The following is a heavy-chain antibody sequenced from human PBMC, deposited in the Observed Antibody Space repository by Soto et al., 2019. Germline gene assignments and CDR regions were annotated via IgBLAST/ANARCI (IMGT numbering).Heavy chain of an antibody. CDR2: IIPIFGTA. D-gene: IGHD6-6*01. CDR1: GGTFSSYA. CDR3: AREKGGSSDHVIYYYYYYGMDV. V-gene: IGHV1-69*13. J-gene: IGHJ6*02. Sequence: ASVKVSCKASGGTFSSYAISWVRQAPGQGLEWMGGIIPIFGTANYAQKFQGRVTITADESTSTAYMELSSLRSEDTAVYYCAREKGGSSDHVIYYYYYYGMDVWGQGTTVTVSS.